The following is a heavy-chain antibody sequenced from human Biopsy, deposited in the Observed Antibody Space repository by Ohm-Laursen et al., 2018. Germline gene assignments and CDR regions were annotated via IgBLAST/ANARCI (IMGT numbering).Heavy chain of an antibody. V-gene: IGHV4-4*07. J-gene: IGHJ4*02. CDR2: FYSSGNT. Sequence: PSETLSLTCVVSGDSISNSYWTWIRQPAGKGLEWIGRFYSSGNTNYNPSLKSRVTMSVDTSKNQFSLKVYSVTAADTAIYYCATTTMDTSGWYGNYFDSWGQGALVTVSS. CDR1: GDSISNSY. CDR3: ATTTMDTSGWYGNYFDS. D-gene: IGHD6-19*01.